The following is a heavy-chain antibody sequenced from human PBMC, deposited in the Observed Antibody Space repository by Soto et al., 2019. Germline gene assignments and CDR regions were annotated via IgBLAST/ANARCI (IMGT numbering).Heavy chain of an antibody. D-gene: IGHD3-10*01. CDR1: GFTFSSYA. CDR3: AKDQLALLWLGELFPDNAFDI. V-gene: IGHV3-23*01. CDR2: ISGSGGST. Sequence: PGGSLRLSCAASGFTFSSYAMSWVRQAPGKGLEWVSAISGSGGSTYYADSVKGRFTISRDNSKNTLYLQMNSLRAEDTAVYYCAKDQLALLWLGELFPDNAFDIWGQGTMVTVSS. J-gene: IGHJ3*02.